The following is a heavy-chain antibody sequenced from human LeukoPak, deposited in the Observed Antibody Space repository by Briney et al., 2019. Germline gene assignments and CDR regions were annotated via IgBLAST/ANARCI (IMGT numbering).Heavy chain of an antibody. D-gene: IGHD3-10*01. Sequence: SETLSLTCTVSGLSFEHYFWSWIRQPPGKGLEWVGYVYYGGSTDYSPSLESRLTISADTSKNQFSLKLRSVTAADTAVYYCASHRRSHGSEYWGQGTLATVSS. CDR1: GLSFEHYF. CDR3: ASHRRSHGSEY. J-gene: IGHJ4*02. V-gene: IGHV4-59*08. CDR2: VYYGGST.